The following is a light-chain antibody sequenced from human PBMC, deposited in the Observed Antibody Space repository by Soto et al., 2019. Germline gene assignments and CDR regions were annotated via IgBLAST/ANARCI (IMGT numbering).Light chain of an antibody. Sequence: EIVMTQSPGTLCVSPGGRATLSCTASQNVHSNLAWYQHKPGQAPRLLIYAATTRATGVPARISGSGSGTDFTLTIDSLQSEDFAVYFCQQYNDWPVYTFGLGTKVEI. CDR1: QNVHSN. CDR3: QQYNDWPVYT. J-gene: IGKJ2*01. V-gene: IGKV3-15*01. CDR2: AAT.